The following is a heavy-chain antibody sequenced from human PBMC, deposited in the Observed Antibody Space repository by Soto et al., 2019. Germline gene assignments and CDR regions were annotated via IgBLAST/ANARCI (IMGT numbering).Heavy chain of an antibody. CDR3: ASSGGYCISTICPHARGYDFWSGYYTDYYGMDV. Sequence: ASVKVSCKASGYTFTSYGISWVRQAPGQGLEWMGWISAYNGNTNYAQKLQGRVTMTTDTSTSTAYMELRSLRSDDTAVYYCASSGGYCISTICPHARGYDFWSGYYTDYYGMDVWG. J-gene: IGHJ6*02. CDR2: ISAYNGNT. CDR1: GYTFTSYG. D-gene: IGHD3-3*01. V-gene: IGHV1-18*01.